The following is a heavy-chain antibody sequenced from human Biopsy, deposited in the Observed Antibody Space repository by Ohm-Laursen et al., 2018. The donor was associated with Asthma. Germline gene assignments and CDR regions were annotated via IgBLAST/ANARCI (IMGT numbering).Heavy chain of an antibody. V-gene: IGHV4-59*01. CDR3: ARGPNYHGSGRAPIGMDV. CDR2: IYYTGSD. Sequence: TLSLTCTVSGGSISGFYWSWIRQPPGKGLEWIGYIYYTGSDNYNPSLKSRVTISVDTSKNQFSLRLNSVTAADTAVYYCARGPNYHGSGRAPIGMDVWGQGTTVTVSS. J-gene: IGHJ6*02. CDR1: GGSISGFY. D-gene: IGHD3-10*01.